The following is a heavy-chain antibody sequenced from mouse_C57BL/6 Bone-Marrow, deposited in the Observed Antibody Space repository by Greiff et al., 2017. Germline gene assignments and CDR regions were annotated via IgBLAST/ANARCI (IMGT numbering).Heavy chain of an antibody. J-gene: IGHJ1*03. V-gene: IGHV1-9*01. D-gene: IGHD1-1*01. CDR3: ARGREIYYYGSSYGYFDV. CDR1: GYTFTGYW. CDR2: ILPGSGST. Sequence: QVQLQQSGAELMKPGASVKLSCKATGYTFTGYWIEWVKQRPGHGLEWIGEILPGSGSTNSNEKFKGTATFTADTSSNTAYMQLSSLTTEDTASYYCARGREIYYYGSSYGYFDVWGTGTTITVSS.